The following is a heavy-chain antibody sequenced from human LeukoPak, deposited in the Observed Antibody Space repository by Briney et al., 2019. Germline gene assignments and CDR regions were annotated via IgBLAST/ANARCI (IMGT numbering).Heavy chain of an antibody. CDR1: GGSISSYY. J-gene: IGHJ4*02. D-gene: IGHD2-2*01. CDR3: ARHRPHIVVVPAANPDFDY. V-gene: IGHV4-59*08. Sequence: SETLSLTCTVSGGSISSYYWSWIRQPPGKGLEWIGYIYYSGSTNYNPSLKSRVTISVDTSKNQFSLKLSSVTAADTAVYYWARHRPHIVVVPAANPDFDYWGQGTLVTVSS. CDR2: IYYSGST.